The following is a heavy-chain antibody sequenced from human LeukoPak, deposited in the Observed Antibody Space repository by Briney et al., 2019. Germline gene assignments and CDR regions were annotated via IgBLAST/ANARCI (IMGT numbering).Heavy chain of an antibody. D-gene: IGHD3-22*01. V-gene: IGHV3-48*04. J-gene: IGHJ4*02. CDR3: ARSPMEYYYDSSGYCLDY. Sequence: PGGSLRLSCAASGFTFSSYGMHWVRQAPGKGLEWVSYISSSGSTIYYADSVKGRFTISRDNAKNSLYLQMNSLRAEDTAVYYCARSPMEYYYDSSGYCLDYWGQGTLVTVSS. CDR2: ISSSGSTI. CDR1: GFTFSSYG.